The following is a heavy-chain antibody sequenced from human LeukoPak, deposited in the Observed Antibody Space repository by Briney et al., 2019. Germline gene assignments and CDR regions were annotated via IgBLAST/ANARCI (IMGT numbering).Heavy chain of an antibody. CDR2: INPNSGGT. J-gene: IGHJ5*02. Sequence: RASVKVSCKASGYTFTGYYMHWVRQAPGQGLEWMGWINPNSGGTNYAQKFQGRVTMTRDTSISTAYMELSRLRSDDTAVYYSARLSVVPAAIRANWFDPWGQGTLVTVSS. V-gene: IGHV1-2*02. D-gene: IGHD2-2*01. CDR1: GYTFTGYY. CDR3: ARLSVVPAAIRANWFDP.